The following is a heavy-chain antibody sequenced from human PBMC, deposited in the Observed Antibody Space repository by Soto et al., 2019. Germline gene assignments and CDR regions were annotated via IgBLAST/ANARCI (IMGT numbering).Heavy chain of an antibody. CDR3: AAPPSDRISGAYPRFGH. V-gene: IGHV3-11*01. Sequence: QVQLVESGGGLVKPGGSLRLSCAASGFTFDDYYMNWIRQAPGKGLEWIAYIRISGFTTYYADSVKGRFTVSRDTSDNSLYLQMDGLRADDTAVYYCAAPPSDRISGAYPRFGHWGQGALVTVSS. CDR2: IRISGFTT. J-gene: IGHJ5*02. CDR1: GFTFDDYY. D-gene: IGHD6-19*01.